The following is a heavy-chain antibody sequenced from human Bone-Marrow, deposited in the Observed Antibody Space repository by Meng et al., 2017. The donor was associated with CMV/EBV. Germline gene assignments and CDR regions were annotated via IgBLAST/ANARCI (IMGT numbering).Heavy chain of an antibody. Sequence: SETLSLTCVVSGGSVNSSRYYWGWIRQPPGKGLEWIGNVYYSGATYYNPSLQSRVTISVDTSKNQFSLKLSSVTAADTAVYYCARETGIFGWTRPERGIDYWGQGTLVTVSS. CDR3: ARETGIFGWTRPERGIDY. CDR2: VYYSGAT. D-gene: IGHD3-10*01. CDR1: GGSVNSSRYY. J-gene: IGHJ4*02. V-gene: IGHV4-39*07.